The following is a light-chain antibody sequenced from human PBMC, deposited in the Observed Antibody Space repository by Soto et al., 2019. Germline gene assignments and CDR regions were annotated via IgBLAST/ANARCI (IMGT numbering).Light chain of an antibody. V-gene: IGLV2-14*03. Sequence: QSALTQPASVSGSPGQSITISCTGTSSDIGASNYVSWYQQHPGQAPKLMISEVNNRPSGISDRFSGSKSGNTASLTISGLQAEDEADYYCYSWNSNSDTHYVFGTGTKVTVL. CDR1: SSDIGASNY. CDR3: YSWNSNSDTHYV. CDR2: EVN. J-gene: IGLJ1*01.